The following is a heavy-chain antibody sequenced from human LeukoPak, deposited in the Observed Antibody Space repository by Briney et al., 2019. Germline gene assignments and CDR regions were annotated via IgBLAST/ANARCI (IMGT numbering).Heavy chain of an antibody. CDR3: VRRHYDFWSGYMDV. V-gene: IGHV3-33*01. J-gene: IGHJ6*03. CDR1: GFDFSNHG. CDR2: LWSDGSKK. D-gene: IGHD3-3*01. Sequence: GRSLRLSCAASGFDFSNHGMHWVRQAPGKGLELAALLWSDGSKKYYVDSVKGRFSISRDNSNNTLYLQMNSLRAEDTAVYYCVRRHYDFWSGYMDVWGNGTTVIVSS.